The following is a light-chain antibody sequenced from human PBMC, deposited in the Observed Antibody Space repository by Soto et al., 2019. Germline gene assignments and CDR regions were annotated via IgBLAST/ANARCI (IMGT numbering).Light chain of an antibody. CDR1: HSLVHSDGNTY. CDR3: VQGTHWPIT. V-gene: IGKV2-30*02. Sequence: DVVMTQSPLSLPVTLGQPASISCWSSHSLVHSDGNTYLSWLHQRPGQSRRRLIYKVSNRDSGVPDRFSGSRSGTDFTLKISRVEAEDVGVYYCVQGTHWPITFGQGTRLEIK. J-gene: IGKJ5*01. CDR2: KVS.